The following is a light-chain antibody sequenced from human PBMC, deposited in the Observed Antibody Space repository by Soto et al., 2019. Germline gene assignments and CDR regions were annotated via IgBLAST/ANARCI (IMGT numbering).Light chain of an antibody. CDR3: QQYSTSPIS. Sequence: ENVLTQSPGTLSLSPGERATLSCRASQVTSRYLSWSQQRPGQAPRLLIYGASSRATGIPERFSGSGSGTDFTLTISRLEPEDFAVYYCQQYSTSPISFGQGTRLEIK. CDR1: QVTSRY. V-gene: IGKV3-20*01. J-gene: IGKJ5*01. CDR2: GAS.